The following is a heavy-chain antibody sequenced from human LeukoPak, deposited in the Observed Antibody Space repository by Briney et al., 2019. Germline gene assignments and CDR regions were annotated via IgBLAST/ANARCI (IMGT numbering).Heavy chain of an antibody. J-gene: IGHJ4*02. CDR2: ISGSGGST. Sequence: GGSLRLSCAASGLAFSAYKMHWVRQAPGKGLEWVSAISGSGGSTYYADSVKGRFTISRDNSKNTLYLQMNSLRAEDTAVYYCAKDGDLLWSQGTLVTVSS. CDR1: GLAFSAYK. D-gene: IGHD3-10*01. CDR3: AKDGDLL. V-gene: IGHV3-23*01.